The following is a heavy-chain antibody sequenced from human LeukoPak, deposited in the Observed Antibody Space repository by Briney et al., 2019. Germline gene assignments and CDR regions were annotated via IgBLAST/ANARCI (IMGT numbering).Heavy chain of an antibody. CDR1: GGSLSSYY. CDR2: IYTSEST. J-gene: IGHJ3*02. V-gene: IGHV4-4*07. D-gene: IGHD3-3*01. CDR3: ARVVLRFLESDAFDI. Sequence: SETLSLTCTVSGGSLSSYYWSWIRQPAGKGLEWIWRIYTSESTNYNPSLKSRVTMSVDTSKNQFALKLSSVTAADTAVYYCARVVLRFLESDAFDIWGQGTMVTVSS.